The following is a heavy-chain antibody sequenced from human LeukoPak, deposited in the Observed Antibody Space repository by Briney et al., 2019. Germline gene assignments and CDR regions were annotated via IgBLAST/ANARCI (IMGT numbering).Heavy chain of an antibody. CDR1: GFTFSSHG. CDR2: IWYDGSNK. CDR3: ARGYSGSYEVDY. D-gene: IGHD1-26*01. V-gene: IGHV3-33*01. J-gene: IGHJ4*02. Sequence: GGSLRLSCAASGFTFSSHGMHWVRQAPGKGLEWVAVIWYDGSNKYYADSVKGRFTISRDNSKNTLYLQMNSLRAEDTAVYYCARGYSGSYEVDYWGQGTLVTVSS.